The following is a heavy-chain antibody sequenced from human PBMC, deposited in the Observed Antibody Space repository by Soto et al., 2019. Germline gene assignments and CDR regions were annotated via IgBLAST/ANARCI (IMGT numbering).Heavy chain of an antibody. CDR3: AKSYDSGGNDAFDI. Sequence: QVPLVESGGGVVQPGRSLRLSCAASGLTFSNYGMHWVRQAPGKGLEWVAVISSDGSNKYSGDSVKGRFTISRDNSKNTLYLQMNSLRAEDTAVYYCAKSYDSGGNDAFDIWGQGTMVTVSS. CDR2: ISSDGSNK. D-gene: IGHD3-22*01. CDR1: GLTFSNYG. V-gene: IGHV3-30*18. J-gene: IGHJ3*02.